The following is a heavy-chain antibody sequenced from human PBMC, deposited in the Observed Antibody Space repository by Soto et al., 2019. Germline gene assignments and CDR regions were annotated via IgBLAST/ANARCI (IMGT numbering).Heavy chain of an antibody. CDR1: GYIFTSYW. CDR2: IDPSDSYT. J-gene: IGHJ4*02. V-gene: IGHV5-10-1*01. Sequence: VESLKISCKGSGYIFTSYWIRCFLQVPVKVLEWMGRIDPSDSYTNYSPSFQGHVTISADKSISTAYLQWSSLKASDTAMYYCAAYYDYVWGSYQALDYWGQGTLVTVSS. CDR3: AAYYDYVWGSYQALDY. D-gene: IGHD3-16*02.